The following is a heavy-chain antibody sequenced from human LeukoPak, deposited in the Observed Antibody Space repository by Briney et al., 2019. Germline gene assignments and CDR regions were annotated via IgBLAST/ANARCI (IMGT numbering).Heavy chain of an antibody. J-gene: IGHJ1*01. D-gene: IGHD3-22*01. CDR2: ISSNGGST. Sequence: PGGSLRLSCSASGFTFSSYAMHWVRQAPGKGLEYVSAISSNGGSTYYAGSVKGRFTISRDNSKNTLFLQMSCLRAEDTAFYYCVKGPRLYDSSGYYHIEYFQHWGQGTLVTVSS. CDR1: GFTFSSYA. CDR3: VKGPRLYDSSGYYHIEYFQH. V-gene: IGHV3-64D*09.